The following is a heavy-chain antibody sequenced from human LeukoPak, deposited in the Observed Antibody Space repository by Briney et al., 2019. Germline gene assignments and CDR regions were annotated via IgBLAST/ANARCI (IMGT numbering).Heavy chain of an antibody. CDR1: GYTFTSYG. CDR3: AREFRSHLYQPYYFGY. CDR2: IIPIFGTA. V-gene: IGHV1-69*13. Sequence: SVKVSCKASGYTFTSYGISWVRQAPGQGLEWMGGIIPIFGTANYAQKFQGRVTITADESTSTAYMELSSLRSEDTAVYYCAREFRSHLYQPYYFGYWGQGTLVTVSS. J-gene: IGHJ4*02. D-gene: IGHD1-14*01.